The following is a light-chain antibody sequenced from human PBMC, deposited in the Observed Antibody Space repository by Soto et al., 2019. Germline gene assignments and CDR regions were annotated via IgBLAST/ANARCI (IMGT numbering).Light chain of an antibody. CDR1: SGHSSNA. J-gene: IGLJ2*01. CDR2: LNSDGSH. CDR3: QTWGTGIVV. Sequence: QLVLTQSPSASASLGASVKLTCTLSSGHSSNAIAWHQQQPEKGPRFLMILNSDGSHSKGDGIPDRFSGSSSGAERYLTISSLQSEDEADYYCQTWGTGIVVFGGGTKVTVL. V-gene: IGLV4-69*01.